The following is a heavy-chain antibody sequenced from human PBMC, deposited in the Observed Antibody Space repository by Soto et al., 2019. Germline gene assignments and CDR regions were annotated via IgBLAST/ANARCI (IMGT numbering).Heavy chain of an antibody. V-gene: IGHV3-33*01. J-gene: IGHJ4*02. CDR1: GSTFSNYG. CDR3: ATVDNYYGSVF. CDR2: VWYDGTTK. D-gene: IGHD3-10*01. Sequence: QVQLVESGGGVVQPGTSLRLSCAASGSTFSNYGMHWVRQAPGKGLEWVAVVWYDGTTKFYPDSVKGRFTISRDNSNNTLYLQMNSLRVEDTAVYYCATVDNYYGSVFWGQGT.